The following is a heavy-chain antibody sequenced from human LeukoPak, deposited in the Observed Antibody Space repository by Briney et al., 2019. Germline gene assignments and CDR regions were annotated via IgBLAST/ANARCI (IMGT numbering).Heavy chain of an antibody. D-gene: IGHD4-17*01. CDR3: ARDPTTVTKGLDI. CDR2: ISYIGST. CDR1: GDSMNSHY. J-gene: IGHJ3*02. Sequence: SETLSLTCTVSGDSMNSHYWSWIRQPPGKGLEWIGYISYIGSTNYNPSLKSRVTISVDTSKNQFSLRLSSVTAADTAVCYCARDPTTVTKGLDIWGQGTMVTVSS. V-gene: IGHV4-59*11.